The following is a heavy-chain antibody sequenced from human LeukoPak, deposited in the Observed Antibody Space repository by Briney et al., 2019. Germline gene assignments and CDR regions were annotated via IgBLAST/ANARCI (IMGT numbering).Heavy chain of an antibody. CDR3: ARGQDIVVVVAATPGAWFDP. CDR2: INHSGST. V-gene: IGHV4-39*07. Sequence: PSETLSLTCTVSGGSIISDRFYWSWIRQPPGKGLEWIGEINHSGSTNYSPSLKSRVTISVDTSKNQFSLKLSSVTAADTAVYYCARGQDIVVVVAATPGAWFDPWGQGTLVTVSS. D-gene: IGHD2-15*01. J-gene: IGHJ5*01. CDR1: GGSIISDRFY.